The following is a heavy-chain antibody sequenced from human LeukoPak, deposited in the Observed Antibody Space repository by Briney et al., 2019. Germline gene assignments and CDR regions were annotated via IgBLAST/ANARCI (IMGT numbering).Heavy chain of an antibody. V-gene: IGHV3-15*01. Sequence: GGSLRLSCAASGFTFSIAWMSWVRQAPGKGLEWVGHIKSRTEGETTGYSAPVKGRFTISRDDSKNTLYLQMNSLKNEDTAVYYCTVGFGHTTYFDNWGQGTLVTVSS. CDR3: TVGFGHTTYFDN. CDR1: GFTFSIAW. J-gene: IGHJ4*02. D-gene: IGHD3-10*01. CDR2: IKSRTEGETT.